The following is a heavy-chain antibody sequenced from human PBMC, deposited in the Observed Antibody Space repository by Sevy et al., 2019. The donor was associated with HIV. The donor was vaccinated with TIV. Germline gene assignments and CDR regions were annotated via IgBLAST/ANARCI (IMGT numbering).Heavy chain of an antibody. J-gene: IGHJ4*02. CDR2: IYPDDSDV. V-gene: IGHV5-51*01. D-gene: IGHD3-22*01. Sequence: GESLKFSCRASGYRFTSYWIAWVRQVPGKGLEWMGIIYPDDSDVRYSPSLQGQVTISVDKSISTAYLQWRSLEASDTAMYFCARRFYDSTGYPQYFFDHWGQGTLVTVSS. CDR3: ARRFYDSTGYPQYFFDH. CDR1: GYRFTSYW.